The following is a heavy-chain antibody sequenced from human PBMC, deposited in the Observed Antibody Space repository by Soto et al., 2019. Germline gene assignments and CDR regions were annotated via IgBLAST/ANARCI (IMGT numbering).Heavy chain of an antibody. Sequence: QVQLVESGGGVVQPGRSLRLSCAASGFTFSSYGMHWVRQAPGKGLEWVAVIWYDGSNKYYADSVKGRFTISRDNSKNTLYLQMNSQRAEDTAVYYCARTGQWLADYWGQGTLVTVSS. J-gene: IGHJ4*02. CDR2: IWYDGSNK. CDR1: GFTFSSYG. V-gene: IGHV3-33*01. CDR3: ARTGQWLADY. D-gene: IGHD6-19*01.